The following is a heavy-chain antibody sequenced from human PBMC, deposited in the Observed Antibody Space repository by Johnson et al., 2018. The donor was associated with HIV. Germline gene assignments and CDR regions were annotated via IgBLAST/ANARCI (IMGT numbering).Heavy chain of an antibody. CDR3: AKLRGTWGAAFYV. Sequence: VQLVESGGGLIQPGGSLRLSCAASEFTFSKYAMSWVRQAPGKGLEWVSGISGSGTTTYYGDSVKGRFTISRDNSKNTLHLQMNSLRAEDTAVYYCAKLRGTWGAAFYVWGQGTMVTVSS. V-gene: IGHV3-23*04. D-gene: IGHD3-10*01. J-gene: IGHJ3*01. CDR2: ISGSGTTT. CDR1: EFTFSKYA.